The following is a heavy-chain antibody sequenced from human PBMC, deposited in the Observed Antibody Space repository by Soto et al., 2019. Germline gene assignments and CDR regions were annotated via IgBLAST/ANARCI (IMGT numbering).Heavy chain of an antibody. J-gene: IGHJ4*02. V-gene: IGHV4-59*01. CDR1: GGSIRNYY. Sequence: QVQLQESGPGLVKPSETLSLTCTVSGGSIRNYYWSWIRQPPGKGLEWIGHIYYSGSTNYNPSLKSRVTISEDTSKNQFYLKLSSVTAADTAVYYCARGHAFDFDYWGQGTLVTVSS. CDR3: ARGHAFDFDY. CDR2: IYYSGST.